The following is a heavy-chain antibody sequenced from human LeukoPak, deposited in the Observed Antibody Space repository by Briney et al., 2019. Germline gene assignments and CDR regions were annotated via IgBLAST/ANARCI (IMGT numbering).Heavy chain of an antibody. CDR1: GGSFSGYY. J-gene: IGHJ4*02. D-gene: IGHD6-19*01. Sequence: PSETLSLTCAVYGGSFSGYYWSWIRQPPGKGLEWIGEINHSGSTNYNPSLKSRVTISVDTSKNQFSLKLSSVTAADTAVYYCARGLGSGWTVYWGQGTLVTVSS. CDR3: ARGLGSGWTVY. CDR2: INHSGST. V-gene: IGHV4-34*01.